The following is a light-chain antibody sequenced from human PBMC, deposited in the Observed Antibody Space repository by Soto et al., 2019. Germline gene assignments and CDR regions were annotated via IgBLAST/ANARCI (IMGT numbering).Light chain of an antibody. J-gene: IGLJ1*01. V-gene: IGLV3-21*02. Sequence: SYELTQPPSVSVAPGQTATISCGENNIDSRTVHWYQQKPGQAPLLVVYDNSFRPSGIPNRFSGSNSGNTATPTISRVEAGDEADYYCQVWDNVDDHIYVFGTGTKVTVL. CDR1: NIDSRT. CDR3: QVWDNVDDHIYV. CDR2: DNS.